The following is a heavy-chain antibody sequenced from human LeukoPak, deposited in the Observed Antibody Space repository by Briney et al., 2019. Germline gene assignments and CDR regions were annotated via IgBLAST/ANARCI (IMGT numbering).Heavy chain of an antibody. Sequence: GGSLRLSCAASGFTFDDYGMSWVRQAPEKGLEWVSGINWNGGSTGYADSVKGRFTISRDNAKNSLYLQMNSLRAEDTALYYCARYLADIVVVPAAFDAFDIWGQGTMVTVSS. J-gene: IGHJ3*02. V-gene: IGHV3-20*04. CDR3: ARYLADIVVVPAAFDAFDI. D-gene: IGHD2-2*01. CDR1: GFTFDDYG. CDR2: INWNGGST.